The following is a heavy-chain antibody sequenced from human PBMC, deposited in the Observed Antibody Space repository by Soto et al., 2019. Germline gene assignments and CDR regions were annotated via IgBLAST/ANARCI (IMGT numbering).Heavy chain of an antibody. CDR3: ASSGRGVHYNWFDP. CDR2: INHSGST. D-gene: IGHD3-10*01. J-gene: IGHJ5*02. Sequence: SETLSLTCAVYGGSFSGYYWSWIRQPPGKGLEWIGEINHSGSTNYNPSLKSRVTISVDTSKNQFSLKLSSVTAADTAVYYCASSGRGVHYNWFDPWGQGTLVTVSS. V-gene: IGHV4-34*01. CDR1: GGSFSGYY.